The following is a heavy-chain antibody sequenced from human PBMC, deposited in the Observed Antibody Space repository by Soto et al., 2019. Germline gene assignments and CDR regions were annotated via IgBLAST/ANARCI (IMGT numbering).Heavy chain of an antibody. CDR2: IYYSGST. CDR3: ARHGVRHSSSLDY. V-gene: IGHV4-39*01. D-gene: IGHD6-6*01. CDR1: GGSISGSSYY. Sequence: PSETLSLTCTVSGGSISGSSYYWGWIRQPPGKGLEWIGSIYYSGSTYYNPSLKSRVTISVDTSKNQFSLKLSSVTAADTAVYYCARHGVRHSSSLDYWGQGTLVTVSS. J-gene: IGHJ4*02.